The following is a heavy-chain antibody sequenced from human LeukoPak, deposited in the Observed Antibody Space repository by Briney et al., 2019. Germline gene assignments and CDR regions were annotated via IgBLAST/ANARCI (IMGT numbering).Heavy chain of an antibody. Sequence: GGSLRPSCVASGFTFSSYWMNWVRQAPGKGLEWVSYISSSSGAIYYADSVKGRFTISRDNAKNSLYLQMNSLRAEDTAVYYCASGSGYYWYFDYWGQGTLVTVSS. CDR2: ISSSSGAI. J-gene: IGHJ4*02. CDR3: ASGSGYYWYFDY. V-gene: IGHV3-48*04. D-gene: IGHD3-22*01. CDR1: GFTFSSYW.